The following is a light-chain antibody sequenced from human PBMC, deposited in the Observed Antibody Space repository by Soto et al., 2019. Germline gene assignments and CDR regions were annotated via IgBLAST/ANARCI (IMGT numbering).Light chain of an antibody. CDR1: QGMSSW. Sequence: DIKMTQSPSAVSASVGDRVTSTCRASQGMSSWLSWYQQKPGKSPKLLIYAASSLQSGVPSRFSGSGSGTDFTLTISSLQPEYFATYYCQQANSFPFTFGPGTKVDIK. J-gene: IGKJ3*01. V-gene: IGKV1-12*01. CDR2: AAS. CDR3: QQANSFPFT.